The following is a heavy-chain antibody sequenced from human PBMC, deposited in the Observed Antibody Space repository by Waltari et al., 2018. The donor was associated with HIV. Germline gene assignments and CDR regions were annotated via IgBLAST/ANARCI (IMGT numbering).Heavy chain of an antibody. Sequence: EVQLVESGGGLVQPGGSLRLSCAASGFTFGNYTMTWVRQDPGKGLEWVSYISRSSSSIFYADSVKGRFTISRDNAKNSLYLQMNSLRVEDTAVYYCARDINGGWGYWGQGTLVTVAS. CDR3: ARDINGGWGY. V-gene: IGHV3-48*01. J-gene: IGHJ4*02. D-gene: IGHD7-27*01. CDR1: GFTFGNYT. CDR2: ISRSSSSI.